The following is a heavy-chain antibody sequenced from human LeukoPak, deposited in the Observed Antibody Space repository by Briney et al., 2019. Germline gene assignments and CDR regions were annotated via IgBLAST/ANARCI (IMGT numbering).Heavy chain of an antibody. J-gene: IGHJ6*03. D-gene: IGHD2-15*01. CDR2: IYYSGST. CDR1: GGSISSSSYY. CDR3: ARGSRLHYYYYYMDA. Sequence: PSETLSLTCTVSGGSISSSSYYWGWIRQPPGKGLEWIGSIYYSGSTYYNPSLKSRVTISVDTSKNQFSLKLSSVTAADTAVYYSARGSRLHYYYYYMDAWGKGTTVTVSS. V-gene: IGHV4-39*07.